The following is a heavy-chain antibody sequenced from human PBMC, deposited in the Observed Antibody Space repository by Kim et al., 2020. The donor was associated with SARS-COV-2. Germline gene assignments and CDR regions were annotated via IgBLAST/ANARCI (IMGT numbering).Heavy chain of an antibody. CDR3: AKDRGYSSSWYDRFYYYYYGMDV. Sequence: GGSLRLSCAASGFTFSSYGMHWVRQAPGKGLEWVAVISYDGSNKYYADSVKGRFTISRDNSKNTLYLQMNSLRAEDTAVYYCAKDRGYSSSWYDRFYYYYYGMDVWDQGTTVTVSS. CDR1: GFTFSSYG. D-gene: IGHD6-13*01. V-gene: IGHV3-30*18. CDR2: ISYDGSNK. J-gene: IGHJ6*02.